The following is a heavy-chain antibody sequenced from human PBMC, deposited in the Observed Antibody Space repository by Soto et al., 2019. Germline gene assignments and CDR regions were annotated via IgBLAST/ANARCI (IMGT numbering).Heavy chain of an antibody. CDR3: ANMVGGDFDD. Sequence: ASVKVSCKTSGNTFTSYGISWVRQAPGEGLEWMGWISSYNGNTDYAQKLQGRVTMTTDTFTSTAYMELRSLRSDDTAVYYCANMVGGDFDDWGQGTLVNVSS. CDR1: GNTFTSYG. J-gene: IGHJ4*02. V-gene: IGHV1-18*01. D-gene: IGHD1-26*01. CDR2: ISSYNGNT.